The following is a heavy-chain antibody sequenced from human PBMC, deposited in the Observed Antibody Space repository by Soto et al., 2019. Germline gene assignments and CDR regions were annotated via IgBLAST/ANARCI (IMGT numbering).Heavy chain of an antibody. CDR3: ARGLPYYYDSSGYYLYYYYGMDV. Sequence: GGSLRLSCAASGFTFRDYYMSWIRQAPGKGLEWVSYISSSGSTIYYADSVKGRFTISRDNAKNSLYLQMNSLRAEDTAVYYCARGLPYYYDSSGYYLYYYYGMDVWGQGTTVTVSS. D-gene: IGHD3-22*01. CDR1: GFTFRDYY. V-gene: IGHV3-11*01. J-gene: IGHJ6*02. CDR2: ISSSGSTI.